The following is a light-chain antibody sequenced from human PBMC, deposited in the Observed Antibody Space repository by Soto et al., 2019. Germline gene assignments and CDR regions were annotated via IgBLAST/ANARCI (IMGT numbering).Light chain of an antibody. J-gene: IGKJ1*01. Sequence: IVLTQSPGTLSLSPGERATLSCRASQSVSSTYLAWYQQKPGQAPRLLIYDASIRATGVPARFSGSGSGTDFSLTISSLEPEDFAIYYCQQRSIWPPWTFGQGTKV. CDR1: QSVSSTY. CDR2: DAS. CDR3: QQRSIWPPWT. V-gene: IGKV3D-20*02.